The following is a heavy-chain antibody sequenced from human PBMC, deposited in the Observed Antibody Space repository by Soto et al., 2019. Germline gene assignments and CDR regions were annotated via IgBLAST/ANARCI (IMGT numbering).Heavy chain of an antibody. CDR3: AKETQLVPSGHGMDV. J-gene: IGHJ6*02. D-gene: IGHD6-6*01. V-gene: IGHV3-30*18. Sequence: SLRLSCAASGFTFSSYGMHWVRQAPGKGLEWVAVISYDGSNKYYADSVKGRFTISRDNSKNTLYLQMNSLRAEDTAVYYCAKETQLVPSGHGMDVWGQGTTVTVSS. CDR2: ISYDGSNK. CDR1: GFTFSSYG.